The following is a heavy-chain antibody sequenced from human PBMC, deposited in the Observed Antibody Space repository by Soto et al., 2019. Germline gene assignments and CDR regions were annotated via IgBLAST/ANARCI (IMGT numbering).Heavy chain of an antibody. V-gene: IGHV3-48*03. J-gene: IGHJ6*02. CDR3: AREAFDIYNEFDMGV. D-gene: IGHD1-1*01. CDR2: ISSSGGTI. Sequence: GGSLRLSCAASGFTFSDYEMNWVRQAPGKGLEWVSYISSSGGTIKYADSVKGRFTISRDNAKNSLFLQMHSLRTDDTAVYYCAREAFDIYNEFDMGVWGRGTRVTVSS. CDR1: GFTFSDYE.